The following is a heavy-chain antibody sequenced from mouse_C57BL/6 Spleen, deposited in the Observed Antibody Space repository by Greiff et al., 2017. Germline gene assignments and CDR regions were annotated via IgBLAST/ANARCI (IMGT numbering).Heavy chain of an antibody. D-gene: IGHD1-1*01. CDR2: INPSNGGT. V-gene: IGHV1-53*01. CDR1: GYTFTSYW. CDR3: ARVDYYGSSGDYCDY. Sequence: QVQLQQPGPELVKPGASVQMSCKASGYTFTSYWLHWVKQRPGQGLEWIGNINPSNGGTNYNEKCTSKATLTVDKSSSTAYMQLSSLTSEDSAVYCGARVDYYGSSGDYCDYWGQGTTLTVSS. J-gene: IGHJ2*01.